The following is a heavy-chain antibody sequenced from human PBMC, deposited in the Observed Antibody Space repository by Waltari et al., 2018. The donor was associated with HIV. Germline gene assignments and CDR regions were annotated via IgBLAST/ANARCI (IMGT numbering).Heavy chain of an antibody. CDR1: GGSISSGSYY. D-gene: IGHD3-22*01. Sequence: QVQLQESGPGLVKPSQTLSLTCPVSGGSISSGSYYWSWIRQPAGKGLGWIGRIYTSGRTNYNPTLKSRVTISVDTSKNQFSLKLGSVTAADTAVYYCARGSKKWLEDACDIWGQGTMVTVSS. J-gene: IGHJ3*02. CDR2: IYTSGRT. CDR3: ARGSKKWLEDACDI. V-gene: IGHV4-61*02.